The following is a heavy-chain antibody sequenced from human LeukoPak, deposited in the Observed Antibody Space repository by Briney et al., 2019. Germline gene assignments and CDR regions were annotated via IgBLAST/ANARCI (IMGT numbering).Heavy chain of an antibody. V-gene: IGHV3-21*01. CDR3: ARDKRSIAALNILRTTYYYYMDV. Sequence: GGSLRLSCAASGFTFSSYGMSWVRQAPGKGLEWVSSISSSSSYIYYADSVKGRFTISRDNAKNSLYLQMNSLRAEDTAVYYCARDKRSIAALNILRTTYYYYMDVWGKGTTVTVSS. D-gene: IGHD6-6*01. CDR2: ISSSSSYI. CDR1: GFTFSSYG. J-gene: IGHJ6*03.